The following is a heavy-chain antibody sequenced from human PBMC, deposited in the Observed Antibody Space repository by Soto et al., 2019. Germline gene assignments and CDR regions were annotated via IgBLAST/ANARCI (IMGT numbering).Heavy chain of an antibody. CDR1: GGSFSGYY. CDR2: INHSGST. Sequence: PSETLSLTCAVYGGSFSGYYWSWIRQPPGKGLEWIGEINHSGSTNYNPSLKSRVTISVDTSKNQFSLKLSSVTAADTAVYYCARVGCSGGSCYLGVNYYYYYYMDVWGKGTTVTVSS. J-gene: IGHJ6*03. CDR3: ARVGCSGGSCYLGVNYYYYYYMDV. D-gene: IGHD2-15*01. V-gene: IGHV4-34*01.